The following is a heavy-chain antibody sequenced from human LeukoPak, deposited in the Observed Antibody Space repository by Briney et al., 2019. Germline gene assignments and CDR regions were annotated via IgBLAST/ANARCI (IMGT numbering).Heavy chain of an antibody. Sequence: PGGALRLSCAASGFTFSNYVMHGVRPAPGEGLEWVAVISYDGSNKYYVHSVKGRFTIYRDNSKNTLFLQMNSLRAEDTAVYYCVKDLNCGGDCYSAAGHWGQGILVTVSS. J-gene: IGHJ4*02. CDR1: GFTFSNYV. D-gene: IGHD2-21*02. CDR2: ISYDGSNK. CDR3: VKDLNCGGDCYSAAGH. V-gene: IGHV3-30*18.